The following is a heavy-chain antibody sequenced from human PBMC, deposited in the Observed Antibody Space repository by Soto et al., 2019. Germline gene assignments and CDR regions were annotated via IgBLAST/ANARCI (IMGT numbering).Heavy chain of an antibody. J-gene: IGHJ3*02. V-gene: IGHV4-31*03. CDR1: GRTISSRGYY. CDR3: ARDSWFVAAATATTAFDT. CDR2: IYYSGST. D-gene: IGHD6-13*01. Sequence: PSDTLSLTCTVSGRTISSRGYYWSWIRQHPGKGLEWIGYIYYSGSTYYNPSLKSRVTISVDTSKNQFSLKLSSVTAADTAVYYCARDSWFVAAATATTAFDTWGQENMLT.